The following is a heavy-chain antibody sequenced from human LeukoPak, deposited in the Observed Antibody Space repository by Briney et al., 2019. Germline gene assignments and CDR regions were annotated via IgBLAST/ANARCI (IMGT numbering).Heavy chain of an antibody. CDR2: TSGRGVNS. CDR3: AKESSGYDFDY. V-gene: IGHV3-23*01. J-gene: IGHJ4*02. D-gene: IGHD5-12*01. CDR1: GFIRRSYD. Sequence: GGSLRLSCAACGFIRRSYDMRWLRQARGEGLVGVAATSGRGVNSYYADDVRGRFTICRDTSQNTLYLQMDRVRGEDTALYYCAKESSGYDFDYWGQGTLVTVSS.